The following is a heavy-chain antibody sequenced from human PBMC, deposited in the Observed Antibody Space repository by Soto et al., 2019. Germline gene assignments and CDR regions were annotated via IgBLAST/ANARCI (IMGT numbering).Heavy chain of an antibody. D-gene: IGHD2-15*01. J-gene: IGHJ6*02. CDR3: GRGGRGVGGYYYGMDV. CDR2: IYPGDSDT. CDR1: GFTFSSYW. Sequence: GGSLRLSCAASGFTFSSYWIGWVRQMPGKGLEWMGIIYPGDSDTRYSPSFQGQVTISADKSISTAYLQWSSLKASDTAMFYCGRGGRGVGGYYYGMDVWGQGTTVTVSS. V-gene: IGHV5-51*01.